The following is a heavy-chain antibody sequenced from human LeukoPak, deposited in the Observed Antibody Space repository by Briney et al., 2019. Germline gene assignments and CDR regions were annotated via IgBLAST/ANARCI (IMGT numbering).Heavy chain of an antibody. Sequence: ASVKVSCKASGYTFTSYGISWVRQARGRGLEWMGWISAYNGNTNYAQKLQGRVTMTTDTSTSTAYMELRSLRSDDTAVYYCARESWVAGTGPLDYWGQGTLVTVSS. CDR3: ARESWVAGTGPLDY. J-gene: IGHJ4*02. D-gene: IGHD6-19*01. CDR1: GYTFTSYG. CDR2: ISAYNGNT. V-gene: IGHV1-18*01.